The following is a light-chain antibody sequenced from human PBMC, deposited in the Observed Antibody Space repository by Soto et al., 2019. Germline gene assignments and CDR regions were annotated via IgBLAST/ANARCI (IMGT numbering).Light chain of an antibody. J-gene: IGLJ3*02. Sequence: QLVLTQSSSASASLGSSVKLTCTLSSGHSSYIIAWHQQQPGKAPRYLMKLEGSGSYNKGSGVPDRSSGSSSGADRYLTISTLQFEDEADYYCETWDSNTHTVFGGGTKLTVL. CDR3: ETWDSNTHTV. V-gene: IGLV4-60*02. CDR2: LEGSGSY. CDR1: SGHSSYI.